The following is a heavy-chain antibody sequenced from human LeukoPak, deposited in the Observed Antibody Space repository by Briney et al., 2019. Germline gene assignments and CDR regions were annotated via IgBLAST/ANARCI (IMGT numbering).Heavy chain of an antibody. CDR3: ARDRGDGYNRAYYYYYYYMDV. D-gene: IGHD5-24*01. CDR2: ISYSGST. Sequence: SETLSLTWTVSGGSSSSYYWSWIRQPPGKGLEWIGYISYSGSTNYNPSLKSRVTISVDTSKNQFSLKLSSVTAADTAVYYCARDRGDGYNRAYYYYYYYMDVWGKGTTVTVSS. V-gene: IGHV4-59*01. J-gene: IGHJ6*03. CDR1: GGSSSSYY.